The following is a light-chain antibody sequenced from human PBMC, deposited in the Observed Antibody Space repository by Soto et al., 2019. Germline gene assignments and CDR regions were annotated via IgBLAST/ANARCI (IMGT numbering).Light chain of an antibody. CDR3: QQRSNWPRT. CDR1: QSISSN. J-gene: IGKJ5*01. V-gene: IGKV3-15*01. CDR2: GAS. Sequence: EIVMTQSPATLSVSPGERATLPCRASQSISSNLAWYQQKPGQAPRLLIYGASTRATGIPDRFTGSGSGTDFTLTISSLEPEDFAVYYCQQRSNWPRTFGQGTRLEIK.